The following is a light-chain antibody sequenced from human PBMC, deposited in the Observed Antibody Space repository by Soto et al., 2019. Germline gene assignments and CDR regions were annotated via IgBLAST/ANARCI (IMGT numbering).Light chain of an antibody. V-gene: IGKV3-11*01. CDR1: QSVSSY. CDR3: QQRSNWPPIT. CDR2: DAS. J-gene: IGKJ5*01. Sequence: EIELTQSPATLSLSVGERVTISCRASQSVSSYLAWYQQKPGQAPRLLIYDASNRATGIPSRFSGSGSGTDFTLLISSREHEDFAVYYCQQRSNWPPITFGQGTRLEIK.